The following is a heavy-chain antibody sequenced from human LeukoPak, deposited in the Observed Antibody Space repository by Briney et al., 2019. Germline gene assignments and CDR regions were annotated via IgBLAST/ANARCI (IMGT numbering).Heavy chain of an antibody. Sequence: PSETLSLTCTVSGGSISSSSYYWGWIRQPPGKGLEWVANIDEDGNEKNYVDFVKGRFTISRDNAKNSLYLQMNSLRVEDTAVYYCASGGHIDYCGQGTLVTVSS. D-gene: IGHD3-16*01. CDR1: GGSISSSSYY. CDR2: IDEDGNEK. J-gene: IGHJ4*02. V-gene: IGHV3-7*01. CDR3: ASGGHIDY.